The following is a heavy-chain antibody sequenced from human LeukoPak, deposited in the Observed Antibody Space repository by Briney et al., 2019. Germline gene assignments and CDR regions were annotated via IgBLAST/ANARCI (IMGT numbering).Heavy chain of an antibody. J-gene: IGHJ4*02. Sequence: SETLSLTCSVSGDSISTSSYYWGWIRQPPGKGLEWLGSIYYSGITHYNPSLKRRVTIYVDMSRNQFSLHLYSVTAADTAVFYCARSDYYDYRQIDFWGQGTLVTVSS. CDR3: ARSDYYDYRQIDF. CDR2: IYYSGIT. D-gene: IGHD3-22*01. CDR1: GDSISTSSYY. V-gene: IGHV4-39*01.